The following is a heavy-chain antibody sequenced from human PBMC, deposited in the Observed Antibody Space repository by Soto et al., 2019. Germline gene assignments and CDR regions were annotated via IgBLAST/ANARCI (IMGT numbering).Heavy chain of an antibody. V-gene: IGHV4-59*01. CDR1: GGSISSYC. Sequence: SEPLSLTCTVSGGSISSYCWSWIRQPPGKGLEWIGYIYYSGSTNYNPSLKSRVTISVDTSKNQFSLKLSSVTAADTAVYYCARGWTYYDFWSGYPRIYYFDYWGQGTLVTVSS. CDR2: IYYSGST. D-gene: IGHD3-3*01. J-gene: IGHJ4*02. CDR3: ARGWTYYDFWSGYPRIYYFDY.